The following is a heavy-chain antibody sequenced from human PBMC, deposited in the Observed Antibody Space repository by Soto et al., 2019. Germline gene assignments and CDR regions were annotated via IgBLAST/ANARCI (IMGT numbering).Heavy chain of an antibody. CDR1: GGTLSSYA. V-gene: IGHV1-69*06. J-gene: IGHJ6*02. CDR3: ARDIKKVVVVAAGYYYGMDV. Sequence: SVKVSCKASGGTLSSYAISWVRQAPGQGLEWMGGIIPIFGTANYAQKFQGRVTITADKSTSTAYMELSSLRSEDTAVYYCARDIKKVVVVAAGYYYGMDVWGQGTTVTVSS. D-gene: IGHD2-15*01. CDR2: IIPIFGTA.